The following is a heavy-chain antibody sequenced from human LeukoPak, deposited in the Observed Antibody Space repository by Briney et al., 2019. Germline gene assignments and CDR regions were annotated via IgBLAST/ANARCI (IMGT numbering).Heavy chain of an antibody. CDR1: GYTFTGYY. J-gene: IGHJ6*03. Sequence: ASVKVSCKASGYTFTGYYMHWVRQAPGQGLEWMGWINPNSGGTNYAQKFQGRVTMTRDTSISTAYMELSRLRSDDTAVYYCARADIVVVPAAIAYYYYYMDVWGKGTTVTVSS. D-gene: IGHD2-2*01. CDR2: INPNSGGT. CDR3: ARADIVVVPAAIAYYYYYMDV. V-gene: IGHV1-2*02.